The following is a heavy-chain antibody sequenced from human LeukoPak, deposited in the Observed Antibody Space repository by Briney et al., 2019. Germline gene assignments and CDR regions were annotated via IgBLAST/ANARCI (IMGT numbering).Heavy chain of an antibody. CDR3: AKDQMAVAGDFDY. V-gene: IGHV3-23*01. CDR1: GFSFSSYA. D-gene: IGHD6-19*01. CDR2: ISGSGGST. J-gene: IGHJ4*02. Sequence: PGGCLRLSFAASGFSFSSYAVSWVRQAPGKGLGWVSSISGSGGSTYYAYSVKGRVTISRDKSKNTLYLQMSSLRAEDTAVYYCAKDQMAVAGDFDYWGQGTLVTVSS.